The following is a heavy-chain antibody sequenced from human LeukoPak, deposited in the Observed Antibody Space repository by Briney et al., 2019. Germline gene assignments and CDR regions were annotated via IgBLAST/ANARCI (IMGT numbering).Heavy chain of an antibody. D-gene: IGHD3-22*01. CDR1: GGSISSYY. CDR2: IYYSGST. Sequence: SETLSLTCTVSGGSISSYYWSWIRQPPGQGLEWIGYIYYSGSTNYNPSLKSRVTISVNTSKNQFSLNLNSGSAADTAVYYCGSGYGSGWFDAWGQGTLVTVSS. J-gene: IGHJ5*02. V-gene: IGHV4-59*03. CDR3: GSGYGSGWFDA.